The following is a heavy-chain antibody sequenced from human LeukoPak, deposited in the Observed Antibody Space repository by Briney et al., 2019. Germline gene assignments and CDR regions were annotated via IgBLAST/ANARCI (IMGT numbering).Heavy chain of an antibody. D-gene: IGHD4-17*01. V-gene: IGHV3-23*01. J-gene: IGHJ4*02. CDR1: GFTFSTYA. CDR2: ISDGGGTT. CDR3: AKSYGDYLGYFDS. Sequence: PGGSLRLSCAASGFTFSTYAMTWVRQAPGKGLEWVSGISDGGGTTNYADAVKGRFTISRDKSKNTLFLQMNSPRAEDTAVYYCAKSYGDYLGYFDSWGQGTLVTVSS.